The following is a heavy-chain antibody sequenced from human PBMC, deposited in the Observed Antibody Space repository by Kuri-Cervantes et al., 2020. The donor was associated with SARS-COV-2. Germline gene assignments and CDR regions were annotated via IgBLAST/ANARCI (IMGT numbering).Heavy chain of an antibody. CDR1: GFTFSSYA. CDR2: ISGSGGST. V-gene: IGHV3-23*01. CDR3: TTLIDY. J-gene: IGHJ4*02. Sequence: GGSLRLSCAASGFTFSSYAMSWVRQAPGKGLEWVSAISGSGGSTYYADSVKGRFTISRDNAKNSLYLQMNSLKTEDTAVYYCTTLIDYWGQGALVTVSS.